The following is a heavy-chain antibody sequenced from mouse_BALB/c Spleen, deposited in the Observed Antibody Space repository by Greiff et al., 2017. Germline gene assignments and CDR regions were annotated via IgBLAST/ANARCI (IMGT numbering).Heavy chain of an antibody. CDR1: GYSITSDYA. Sequence: DVKLQESGPGLVKPSQSLSLTCTVTGYSITSDYAWNWIRQFPGNKLEWMGYISYSGSTSYNPSLKSRISITRDTSKNQFFLQLNSVTTEDTATYYCARKGVRRSYAMDYWGQGTSVTVSS. J-gene: IGHJ4*01. V-gene: IGHV3-2*02. CDR3: ARKGVRRSYAMDY. D-gene: IGHD2-14*01. CDR2: ISYSGST.